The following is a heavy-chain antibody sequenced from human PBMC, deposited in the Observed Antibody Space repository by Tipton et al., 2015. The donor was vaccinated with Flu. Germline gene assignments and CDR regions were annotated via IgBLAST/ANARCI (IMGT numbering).Heavy chain of an antibody. V-gene: IGHV4-39*07. Sequence: TLSLTRTVSGGSISSSSYYWGWIRQPPGKGLEWIGSIYYSGSTYYNPSLKSRVTISVDTSKNQFSLKLSSVTAADTAVYYCARGVGSFDYWGQGTLVTVSS. D-gene: IGHD1-26*01. CDR2: IYYSGST. CDR1: GGSISSSSYY. CDR3: ARGVGSFDY. J-gene: IGHJ4*02.